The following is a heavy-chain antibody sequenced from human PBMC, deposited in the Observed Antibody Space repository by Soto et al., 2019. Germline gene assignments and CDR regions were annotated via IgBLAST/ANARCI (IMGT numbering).Heavy chain of an antibody. V-gene: IGHV3-48*02. CDR3: AREEYYYDSSGYSPLLGY. Sequence: GGSLRLSCAASGFTFSSYSMNWVRQAPGKGLEWVSYISSSSSTIYYADSVKGRFTISRDNAKNSLYLQMNSLRDEDTAVYYCAREEYYYDSSGYSPLLGYWGQGTLVTVSS. D-gene: IGHD3-22*01. CDR1: GFTFSSYS. J-gene: IGHJ4*02. CDR2: ISSSSSTI.